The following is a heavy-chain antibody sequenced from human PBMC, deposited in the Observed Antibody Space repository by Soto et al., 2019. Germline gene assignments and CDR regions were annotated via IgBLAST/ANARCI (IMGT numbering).Heavy chain of an antibody. CDR2: IYYSGST. D-gene: IGHD1-26*01. Sequence: TSETLSLTCTVSGGSITSSSYYWGWMRQPPGKGLEWIGSIYYSGSTYYNPSLKSRVTISVDTSKNQFSLKLSSVTAADTAVYYCANQEVGGSYVYTFDPWGQGTLVTVSS. V-gene: IGHV4-39*01. CDR1: GGSITSSSYY. CDR3: ANQEVGGSYVYTFDP. J-gene: IGHJ5*02.